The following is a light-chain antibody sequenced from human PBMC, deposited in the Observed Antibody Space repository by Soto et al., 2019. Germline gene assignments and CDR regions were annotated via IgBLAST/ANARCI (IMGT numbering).Light chain of an antibody. CDR2: DAS. CDR3: HQYNNWLALT. V-gene: IGKV3-15*01. Sequence: EFVWTQSPGTLSLAPGERATLSCRASQSVSSSYLAWYQQKPGQAPRLLIYDASTRATGIPVRFRGSGSGTEFTLTISSLQSEDSAVYYCHQYNNWLALTFGGGTKVDI. CDR1: QSVSSSY. J-gene: IGKJ4*01.